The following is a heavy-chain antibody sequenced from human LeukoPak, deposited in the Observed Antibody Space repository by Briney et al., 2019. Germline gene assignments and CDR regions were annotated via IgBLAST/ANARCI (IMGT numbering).Heavy chain of an antibody. J-gene: IGHJ4*02. CDR2: ITSSGTTI. CDR1: GFSFSSYE. CDR3: AVRFRGYSYGYDY. Sequence: HAGGSLRLSCAASGFSFSSYEMNWIRQAPGKGLEWVSYITSSGTTIYYADSVKGRFTISRDNAKNSLYLQMNSLRAEDTAVYYCAVRFRGYSYGYDYWGQGTLVTVSS. V-gene: IGHV3-48*03. D-gene: IGHD5-18*01.